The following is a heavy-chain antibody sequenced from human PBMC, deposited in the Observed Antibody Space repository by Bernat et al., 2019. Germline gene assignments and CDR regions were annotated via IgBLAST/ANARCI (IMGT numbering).Heavy chain of an antibody. CDR1: GGTFSSYA. J-gene: IGHJ4*02. V-gene: IGHV1-69*06. CDR3: ARELHGFDY. Sequence: GSSVKFSCKASGGTFSSYAISWVRQAPGQVLEWMGGTIPIFGTANYAQKFQGRVTITADKSTSTAYMELSSLRSEDTAVYYCARELHGFDYWGQGTLVTVSS. CDR2: TIPIFGTA. D-gene: IGHD4-11*01.